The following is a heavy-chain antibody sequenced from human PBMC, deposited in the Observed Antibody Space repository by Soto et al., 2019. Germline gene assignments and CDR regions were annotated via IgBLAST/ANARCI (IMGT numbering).Heavy chain of an antibody. V-gene: IGHV1-3*01. CDR3: AREEQWLEIKASDI. D-gene: IGHD6-19*01. CDR1: GYTFTSYA. Sequence: GASVKVSCKASGYTFTSYAMHWVRQAPGQRLEWMGWINAGNGNTKYSQKFQGRVTITRDTSASTAYMELSSVRSEDTAVYYCAREEQWLEIKASDIWGQGTMVTVSS. CDR2: INAGNGNT. J-gene: IGHJ3*02.